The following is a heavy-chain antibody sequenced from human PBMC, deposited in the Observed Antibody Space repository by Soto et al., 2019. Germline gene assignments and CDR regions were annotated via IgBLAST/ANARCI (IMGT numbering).Heavy chain of an antibody. Sequence: ASVKVSCKASGYTFTSYGISWVRQAPGQGLEWMGWISAYNGNTNYAQKLQGRVTMTTDTSTSTAYMELRSLRSDDTAVYYCARVPPPTRLAVANDFWGPGILVTVFS. CDR2: ISAYNGNT. D-gene: IGHD6-19*01. J-gene: IGHJ4*02. CDR3: ARVPPPTRLAVANDF. CDR1: GYTFTSYG. V-gene: IGHV1-18*01.